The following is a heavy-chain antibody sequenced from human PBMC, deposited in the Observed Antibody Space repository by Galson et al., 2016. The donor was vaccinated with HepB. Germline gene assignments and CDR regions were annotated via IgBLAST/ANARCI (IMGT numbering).Heavy chain of an antibody. D-gene: IGHD3-3*01. CDR1: GFSFSSYW. J-gene: IGHJ4*02. CDR3: ARARPWQLPNDFTDC. V-gene: IGHV3-7*03. Sequence: SLRLSCAGSGFSFSSYWMSWVRQAPGKGLEWVAHIKQDGSETHYVDSVKGRFTISRDNAKNSLYLQMNSLRAEDTAVYFCARARPWQLPNDFTDCWGQGTLVTVSS. CDR2: IKQDGSET.